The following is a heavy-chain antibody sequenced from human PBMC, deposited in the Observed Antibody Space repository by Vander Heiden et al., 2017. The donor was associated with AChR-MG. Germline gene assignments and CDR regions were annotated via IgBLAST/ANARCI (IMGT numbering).Heavy chain of an antibody. CDR3: ARQGWGDSLWYVDL. CDR2: IYPGDSDT. CDR1: GYSFLSYW. D-gene: IGHD3-16*01. V-gene: IGHV5-51*01. Sequence: EVPLVQSGAEVRKPGESLTISCKGSGYSFLSYWVGWVRQMPGKGREWMGIIYPGDSDTRYSPSFEGQVTISADKSINTAYLQWSSLKASDTAMYYCARQGWGDSLWYVDLWGRGTLVTVSS. J-gene: IGHJ2*01.